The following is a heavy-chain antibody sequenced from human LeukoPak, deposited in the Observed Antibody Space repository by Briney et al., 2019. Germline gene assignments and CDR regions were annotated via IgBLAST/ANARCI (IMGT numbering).Heavy chain of an antibody. Sequence: GASVKVSCKASGYTFTSYGISWVRQAPGQGLEWMGWISAYNSNTNYAQKLQGRVTMTTDTSTSTAYMELRSLRSDDTAVYYCARDRGSGWYNYYYGMDVWGQGTTVTVSS. CDR2: ISAYNSNT. CDR3: ARDRGSGWYNYYYGMDV. J-gene: IGHJ6*02. V-gene: IGHV1-18*01. D-gene: IGHD6-19*01. CDR1: GYTFTSYG.